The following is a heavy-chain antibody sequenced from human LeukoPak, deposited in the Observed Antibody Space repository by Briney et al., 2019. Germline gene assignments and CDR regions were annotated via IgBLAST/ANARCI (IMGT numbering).Heavy chain of an antibody. CDR2: IYEGGGR. D-gene: IGHD2-21*01. CDR3: AKDFRIGYSAHFDY. J-gene: IGHJ4*02. Sequence: AGGSLRLSCAASEFTVSNSYMTWVRQAPGKGLEWVSVIYEGGGRYYGDSVKGRFTISKDNFENTVYLQMNSLRGEDTAVYYCAKDFRIGYSAHFDYWGQGALVTVSS. V-gene: IGHV3-53*01. CDR1: EFTVSNSY.